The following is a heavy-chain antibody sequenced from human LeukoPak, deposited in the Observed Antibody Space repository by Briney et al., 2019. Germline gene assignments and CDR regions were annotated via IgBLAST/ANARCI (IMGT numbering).Heavy chain of an antibody. J-gene: IGHJ6*03. CDR3: ARVVRGVIRYYYYYMDV. Sequence: GGSLRLSCAASGFTFSDYYMSWIHQAPGKGLEWVSYISSSGSTIYYADSVKGRFTISSDNAKNSLYLQMNSLRAEDTAVYYCARVVRGVIRYYYYYMDVWGKGTTVTVAS. CDR1: GFTFSDYY. CDR2: ISSSGSTI. D-gene: IGHD3-10*01. V-gene: IGHV3-11*01.